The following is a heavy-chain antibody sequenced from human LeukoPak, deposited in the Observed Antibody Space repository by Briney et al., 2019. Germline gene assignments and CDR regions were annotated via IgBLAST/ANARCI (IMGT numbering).Heavy chain of an antibody. Sequence: SETLSLTCTVSGGSISSYYWSWIRQPPGKGLEWIGYIYYSGSTYYNPSLKSRVTISVDTSKNQFSLKLNSVTAADTAVYYCARSSEGRYYYDSSGYSYYYYYMDVWGKGTTVTISS. CDR1: GGSISSYY. D-gene: IGHD3-22*01. J-gene: IGHJ6*03. CDR3: ARSSEGRYYYDSSGYSYYYYYMDV. V-gene: IGHV4-59*01. CDR2: IYYSGST.